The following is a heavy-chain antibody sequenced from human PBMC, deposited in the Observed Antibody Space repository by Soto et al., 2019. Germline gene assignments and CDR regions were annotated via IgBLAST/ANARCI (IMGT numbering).Heavy chain of an antibody. D-gene: IGHD2-2*01. CDR2: IYPGDSDT. V-gene: IGHV5-51*01. Sequence: GESLKISCTGSGYSFISYCIGWVRQMPAKGLGWMGIIYPGDSDTRYSPSFQGQLTISADQSIRTAYLQATSLKASGTAMYYCARGVVVVPSAMGYCGMVIWGQGTTVTVSS. J-gene: IGHJ6*02. CDR3: ARGVVVVPSAMGYCGMVI. CDR1: GYSFISYC.